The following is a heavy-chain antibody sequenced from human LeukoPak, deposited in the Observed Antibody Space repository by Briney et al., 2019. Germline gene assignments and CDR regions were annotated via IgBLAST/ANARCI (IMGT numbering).Heavy chain of an antibody. CDR1: GGSVSSSNYY. V-gene: IGHV4-30-4*08. J-gene: IGHJ5*02. CDR2: IYYSGST. CDR3: AGYLTTVVANWFDP. D-gene: IGHD4-17*01. Sequence: SETLSLTCTVSGGSVSSSNYYWSWIRQPPGKGLEWIGYIYYSGSTYYNPSLQSRLTISLDTSKNQFSLKLGSVTAADTAVYYCAGYLTTVVANWFDPWGQGALVTVSS.